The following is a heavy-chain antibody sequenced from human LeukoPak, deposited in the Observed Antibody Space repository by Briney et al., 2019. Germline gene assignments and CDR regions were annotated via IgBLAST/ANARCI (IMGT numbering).Heavy chain of an antibody. Sequence: SETXSLTCGVSGGSISNTNWWPWVRXPPGKGLEWIGEVNIQGSTNYNPSLKSRVTISVDKSENLISLKLTSVTAADTAVYYCAREGGPYRPLDYSGQGTLVTVAS. CDR3: AREGGPYRPLDY. V-gene: IGHV4-4*02. J-gene: IGHJ4*02. CDR1: GGSISNTNW. CDR2: VNIQGST.